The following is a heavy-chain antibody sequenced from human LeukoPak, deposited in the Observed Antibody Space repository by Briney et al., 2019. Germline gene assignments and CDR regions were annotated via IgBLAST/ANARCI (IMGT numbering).Heavy chain of an antibody. CDR3: ARVMVTTARVPEIAFDI. CDR1: GGSISSGGYS. J-gene: IGHJ3*02. D-gene: IGHD4-17*01. Sequence: PSETLSLTCAVSGGSISSGGYSWSWIRQPPGKGLEWIGYIYHSGSTYYNPSLKSRVTISVDRSKNQFSLKLSSVTAADTAVYYCARVMVTTARVPEIAFDIWGQGTMVTVSS. V-gene: IGHV4-30-2*01. CDR2: IYHSGST.